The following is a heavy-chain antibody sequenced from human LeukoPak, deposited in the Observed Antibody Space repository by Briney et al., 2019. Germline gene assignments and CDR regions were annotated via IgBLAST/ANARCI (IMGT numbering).Heavy chain of an antibody. D-gene: IGHD2-21*02. V-gene: IGHV1-24*01. CDR1: GYTLTELS. CDR2: FDPEDGER. J-gene: IGHJ4*02. Sequence: ASVKVSCKVSGYTLTELSMHWVRQAPGKGLEWMGGFDPEDGERFYAQKFQGRVTMTEDTSTDTAYMELSSLRSEDTAVYYCARDHYHKIHNVMVTAPDYWGQGTLVIVSS. CDR3: ARDHYHKIHNVMVTAPDY.